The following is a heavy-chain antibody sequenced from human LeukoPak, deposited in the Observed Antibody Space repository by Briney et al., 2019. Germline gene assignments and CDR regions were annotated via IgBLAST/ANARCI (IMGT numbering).Heavy chain of an antibody. V-gene: IGHV3-7*03. D-gene: IGHD5-24*01. CDR1: GFTFSRYW. CDR3: GRDDADVKNYGIQY. Sequence: GGSLRLSCAASGFTFSRYWMTWVRQAPGKGLEGVANIKHDGSEKYYVDSVKGRFTISRDNFKNTLYLQMNNLRAEDTAVYFCGRDDADVKNYGIQYWGQGTLVTVSS. CDR2: IKHDGSEK. J-gene: IGHJ4*02.